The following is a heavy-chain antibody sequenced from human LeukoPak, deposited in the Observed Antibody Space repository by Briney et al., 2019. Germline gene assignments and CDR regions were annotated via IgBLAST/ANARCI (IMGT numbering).Heavy chain of an antibody. Sequence: PGGSLRLSCAASGFTFSSYSMNWVRQAPGKGLEWVSSISSSSSYIYYADSVKGRFTISRDSAKNSLYLLMNSLRAEDTAVYYCARGMTTVTTSDYWGQGTLVTVSS. CDR2: ISSSSSYI. V-gene: IGHV3-21*01. CDR1: GFTFSSYS. CDR3: ARGMTTVTTSDY. D-gene: IGHD4-17*01. J-gene: IGHJ4*02.